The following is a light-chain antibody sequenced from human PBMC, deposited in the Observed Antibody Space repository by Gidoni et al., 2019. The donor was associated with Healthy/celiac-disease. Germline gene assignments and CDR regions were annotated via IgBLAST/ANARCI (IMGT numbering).Light chain of an antibody. CDR3: QQYGSSWT. V-gene: IGKV3-20*01. Sequence: EIVLTQSPGTLSLSPGERATLSCRASQSFSSRYLAWYQQKPGQAPRLLIYGASSRATGIPDRFSGSGSGTDFTLTISRLEPEDFAVYYCQQYGSSWTFGQGTKVEIK. CDR1: QSFSSRY. CDR2: GAS. J-gene: IGKJ1*01.